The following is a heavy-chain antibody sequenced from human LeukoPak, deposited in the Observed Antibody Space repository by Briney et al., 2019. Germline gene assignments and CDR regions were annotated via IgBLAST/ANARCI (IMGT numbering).Heavy chain of an antibody. CDR1: GFTFSSYG. CDR3: ARILDSAWGELGY. D-gene: IGHD6-19*01. Sequence: GGTLRLSCAASGFTFSSYGMSWVRQAPGKGLEWVSAISGSGGSTYYADSVKGRFTISRDNSKNTLYLQMNSLRAEDTAVYYCARILDSAWGELGYWGQGSLVTVSS. V-gene: IGHV3-23*01. J-gene: IGHJ4*02. CDR2: ISGSGGST.